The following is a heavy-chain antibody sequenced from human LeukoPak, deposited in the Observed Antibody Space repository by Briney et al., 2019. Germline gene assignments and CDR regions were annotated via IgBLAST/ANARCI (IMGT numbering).Heavy chain of an antibody. V-gene: IGHV3-66*01. Sequence: GGSLRLSCAASGFTVSSTYMSWVRQAPGKGLEWVSVIYSGGSTYYADSVKGRFIISRDNSKNTLYLQMNSLRAEDTAVYYCARVELDTNWDAFDIWGQGTMVTVSS. D-gene: IGHD5-24*01. CDR2: IYSGGST. CDR3: ARVELDTNWDAFDI. J-gene: IGHJ3*02. CDR1: GFTVSSTY.